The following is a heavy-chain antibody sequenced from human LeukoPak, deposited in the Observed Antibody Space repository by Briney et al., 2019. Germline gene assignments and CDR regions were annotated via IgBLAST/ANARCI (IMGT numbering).Heavy chain of an antibody. CDR3: ARLWSHSKTEDY. Sequence: SETLSLTCTVSGDSISSGLYSWGWIRQPPGEGLEWIGNIYHNGDTYYNPSLRSRVTISVDTSENQFSLSLRSVTAADTAVYYCARLWSHSKTEDYWGQGTLVTVSS. D-gene: IGHD3-16*01. CDR2: IYHNGDT. CDR1: GDSISSGLYS. V-gene: IGHV4-39*01. J-gene: IGHJ4*02.